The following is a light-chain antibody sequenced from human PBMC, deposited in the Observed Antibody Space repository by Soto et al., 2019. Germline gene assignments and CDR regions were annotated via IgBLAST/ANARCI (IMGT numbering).Light chain of an antibody. CDR1: QSVSTSN. Sequence: EIVLTQSPGTLSSSPGERATLSCRASQSVSTSNLAWYQQKPGQAPRLLIYGASNRATGIPDRFSGSGSGTDFTLTISSLQSEDFAVYYCQQYNNWPPWTFGQGTKVDIK. CDR2: GAS. CDR3: QQYNNWPPWT. J-gene: IGKJ1*01. V-gene: IGKV3D-15*01.